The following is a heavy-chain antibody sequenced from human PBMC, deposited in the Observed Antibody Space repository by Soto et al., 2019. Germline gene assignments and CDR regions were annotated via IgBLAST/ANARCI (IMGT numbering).Heavy chain of an antibody. D-gene: IGHD5-12*01. Sequence: PSETLSLTCTVSGGSISSGGYDWSWIRQHPGKGLEWIGYIYYSGSTYYNPSLKSRVTISVDTSKNQFSLKLSSVTAADTAVYYCARMSRVATRIYYYYYYMDVWGKGTTVTVSS. CDR1: GGSISSGGYD. CDR3: ARMSRVATRIYYYYYYMDV. J-gene: IGHJ6*03. CDR2: IYYSGST. V-gene: IGHV4-31*03.